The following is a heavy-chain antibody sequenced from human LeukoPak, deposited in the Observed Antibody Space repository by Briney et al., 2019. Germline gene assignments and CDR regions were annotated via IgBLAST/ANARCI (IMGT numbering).Heavy chain of an antibody. CDR1: GGSFSSRSYY. CDR2: LYYSGST. CDR3: ASKQRGEYCSGGSCYLGDAFDI. V-gene: IGHV4-39*01. J-gene: IGHJ3*02. Sequence: PSETLSLSCTVSGGSFSSRSYYWGWIRQPPGKGLEWIGSLYYSGSTYYNPSLKSRVTVFVDTSKNQFSLKLNSVTAADTAVYYCASKQRGEYCSGGSCYLGDAFDIWGQGTMVTVSS. D-gene: IGHD2-15*01.